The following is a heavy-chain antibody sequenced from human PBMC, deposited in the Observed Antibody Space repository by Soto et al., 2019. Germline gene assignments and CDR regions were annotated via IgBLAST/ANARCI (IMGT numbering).Heavy chain of an antibody. CDR1: GFTFSSYA. J-gene: IGHJ6*03. D-gene: IGHD3-22*01. Sequence: GGSLRLSCAASGFTFSSYAMSWVRQAPGKGLEWVSAISGSGGSTYYADSVKGRFTNSRDNSKNTLYLQMNSLRAEDTAVYYCAKDYYGGEGSYYYMDVWGKGTTVTVSS. V-gene: IGHV3-23*01. CDR3: AKDYYGGEGSYYYMDV. CDR2: ISGSGGST.